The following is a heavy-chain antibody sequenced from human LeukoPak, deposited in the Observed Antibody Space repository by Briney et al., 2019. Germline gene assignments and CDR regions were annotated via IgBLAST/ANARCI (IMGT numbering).Heavy chain of an antibody. CDR1: GFTFSDFW. CDR2: INTDGSST. CDR3: ARGGSRSWYGLDY. J-gene: IGHJ4*02. D-gene: IGHD6-13*01. V-gene: IGHV3-74*01. Sequence: PGGSLRLSCAASGFTFSDFWMHWVRQAPGKGLVWVSRINTDGSSTNYADSVKGRFTISRDNAKNTLYLQMNSLRVDDTGVYYCARGGSRSWYGLDYWGQGTLVTVSS.